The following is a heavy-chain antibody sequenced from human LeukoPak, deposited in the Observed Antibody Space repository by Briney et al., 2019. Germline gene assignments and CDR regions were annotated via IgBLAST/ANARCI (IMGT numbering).Heavy chain of an antibody. CDR2: IYYSGST. J-gene: IGHJ4*02. CDR3: ARHLSRGWYPHPDY. V-gene: IGHV4-39*01. CDR1: GGPISSSSNS. D-gene: IGHD6-19*01. Sequence: SETLSLTCTVSGGPISSSSNSWGWFRHPPGKGLKWFGGIYYSGSTYYNPSLKSRVTISVDTSKNQFSLKLSSVTAADTAVYYCARHLSRGWYPHPDYWGQGTLVTVSS.